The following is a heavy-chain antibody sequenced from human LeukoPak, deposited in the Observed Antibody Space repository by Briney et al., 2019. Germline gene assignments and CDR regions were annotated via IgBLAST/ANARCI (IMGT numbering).Heavy chain of an antibody. CDR1: GFTFSSYA. V-gene: IGHV3-23*01. Sequence: GGSLRLSCAASGFTFSSYAMGWVRQAPGKGLEWVSGIGGSGGSTYYADSVKGRFTISRDNAKNTVYLQMNSLRAEDTAVYYCARGKYSGYYIDYWGQGTLVTVSS. CDR2: IGGSGGST. D-gene: IGHD5-12*01. CDR3: ARGKYSGYYIDY. J-gene: IGHJ4*02.